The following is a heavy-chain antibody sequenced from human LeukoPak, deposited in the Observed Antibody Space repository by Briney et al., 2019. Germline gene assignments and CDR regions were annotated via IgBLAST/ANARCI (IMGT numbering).Heavy chain of an antibody. Sequence: GGSLRLSCAASGFTFSSYAMHWVRQAPGKGLEWVAVISYDGSSKYYADSVKGRFTISRDNSKNTLYLQMNSLRAEDTAVYYCAREAGIAAAGSYYYYGMDVWGQGTTVTVSS. V-gene: IGHV3-30-3*01. CDR1: GFTFSSYA. CDR3: AREAGIAAAGSYYYYGMDV. CDR2: ISYDGSSK. J-gene: IGHJ6*02. D-gene: IGHD6-13*01.